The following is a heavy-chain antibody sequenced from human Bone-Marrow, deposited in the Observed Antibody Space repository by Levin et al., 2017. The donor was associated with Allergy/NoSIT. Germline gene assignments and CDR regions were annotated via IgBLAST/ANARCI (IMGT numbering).Heavy chain of an antibody. D-gene: IGHD3-16*01. Sequence: PGGSLRLSCKVSGYTLTELSMHWVRQAPGKGLEWMGGFDPEDGETIYAQKFQGRVTMTEDTSTDTAYMELSSLRSEDTAVDYCATLTAGGRGRFDPWGQGTLVTVSS. CDR2: FDPEDGET. J-gene: IGHJ5*02. CDR3: ATLTAGGRGRFDP. CDR1: GYTLTELS. V-gene: IGHV1-24*01.